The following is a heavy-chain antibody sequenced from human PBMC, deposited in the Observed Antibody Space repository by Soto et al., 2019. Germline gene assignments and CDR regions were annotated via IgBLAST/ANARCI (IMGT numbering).Heavy chain of an antibody. Sequence: QVQLQQWGAGLLKPSETLSLTCAVYGGSFSGYYWTWIRQPPGQGLELIGEINHSGSTNYNPSLKSRLTKSADKSKNQFSLKSNSVTAADTAVYHCARRGSSHTSPCFGLCGRGTLVSVSS. V-gene: IGHV4-34*01. CDR3: ARRGSSHTSPCFGL. CDR2: INHSGST. J-gene: IGHJ2*01. CDR1: GGSFSGYY. D-gene: IGHD3-10*01.